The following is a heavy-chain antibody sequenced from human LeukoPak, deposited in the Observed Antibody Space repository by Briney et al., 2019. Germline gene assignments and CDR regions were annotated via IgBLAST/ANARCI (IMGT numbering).Heavy chain of an antibody. CDR2: IGTAGDT. J-gene: IGHJ4*02. Sequence: GGSLRLSCAASGFTFSSYGMHWVRQATGKGLEWVSAIGTAGDTYYPGSVKGRFTISRENAKNSLYPQMNSLRAGDTAVYYCARGGRDFWSGYYGLYYFDYWGQGTLVTVPS. CDR3: ARGGRDFWSGYYGLYYFDY. V-gene: IGHV3-13*01. CDR1: GFTFSSYG. D-gene: IGHD3-3*01.